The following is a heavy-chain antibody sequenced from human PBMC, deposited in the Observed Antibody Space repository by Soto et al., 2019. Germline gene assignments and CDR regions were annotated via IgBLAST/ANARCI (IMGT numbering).Heavy chain of an antibody. CDR2: ISSSSSYI. CDR1: GFTFSSYS. Sequence: EVQLVESGGGLVKPGGSLRLSCAASGFTFSSYSMNWVRQAPGKGLEWVSSISSSSSYIYYADSVKGRFTISRDNAKNSLYLQMNSLRAEDTAVYYCARDSGIQTNWFDPWGQGTLVTVSS. D-gene: IGHD1-1*01. J-gene: IGHJ5*02. CDR3: ARDSGIQTNWFDP. V-gene: IGHV3-21*01.